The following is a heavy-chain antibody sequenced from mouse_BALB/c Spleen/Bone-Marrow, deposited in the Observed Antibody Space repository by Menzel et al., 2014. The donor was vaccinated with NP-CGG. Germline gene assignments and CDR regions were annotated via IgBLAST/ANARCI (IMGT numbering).Heavy chain of an antibody. Sequence: EVKLLESGGGLVQPGGSLKLSCAASGFDFSRYWMSWVRQAPGKGLEWIGEINPDSSTVNYTPSLKDKFIISRDNAKNTLYLQMSKLSSEDTALYYCARLNYYGSLFVWGAGTPVTVSS. CDR1: GFDFSRYW. V-gene: IGHV4-1*02. J-gene: IGHJ1*01. D-gene: IGHD1-1*01. CDR2: INPDSSTV. CDR3: ARLNYYGSLFV.